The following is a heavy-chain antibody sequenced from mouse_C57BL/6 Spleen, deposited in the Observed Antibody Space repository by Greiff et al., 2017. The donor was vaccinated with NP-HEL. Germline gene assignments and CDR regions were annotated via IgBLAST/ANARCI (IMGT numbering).Heavy chain of an antibody. Sequence: EVQRVESGGGLVKPGGSLKLSCAASGFTFSDYGMHWVRQAPEKGLEWVAYISSGSSTIYYADTVKGRFTISRDNAKNTLFLQMTSLRSEDTAMYYCARYDPFYAMDYWGQGTSVTVSS. J-gene: IGHJ4*01. CDR3: ARYDPFYAMDY. CDR2: ISSGSSTI. CDR1: GFTFSDYG. D-gene: IGHD2-3*01. V-gene: IGHV5-17*01.